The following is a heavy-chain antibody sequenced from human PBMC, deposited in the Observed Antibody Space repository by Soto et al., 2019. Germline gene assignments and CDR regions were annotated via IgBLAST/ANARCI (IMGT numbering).Heavy chain of an antibody. D-gene: IGHD5-12*01. V-gene: IGHV6-1*01. CDR2: TYYRSKWYN. CDR3: ARDTGYNFPNWFDP. CDR1: GDSVSSDSVA. J-gene: IGHJ5*02. Sequence: KQSRTLSLTCAISGDSVSSDSVAWNWIRQSPSRGLEWLGRTYYRSKWYNDYAVSVKSRITINPDTSKNQFSLQLNSVTPEDTAVYYCARDTGYNFPNWFDPWGQGTLVTVSS.